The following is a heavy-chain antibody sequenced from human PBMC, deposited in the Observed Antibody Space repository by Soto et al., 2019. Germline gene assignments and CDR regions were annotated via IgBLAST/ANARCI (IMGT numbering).Heavy chain of an antibody. CDR3: AITSRAMGDV. Sequence: QVQLVQSGAEVKKPGASVKVSCEASGYTFTSYDVNWVRQATGQGLEWMGWMNPNSGGTDYAQIFQGRVTMTRDTSISTAYMELSSLTSEDTAVYYCAITSRAMGDVWGQGAMVTVSS. J-gene: IGHJ4*02. CDR1: GYTFTSYD. V-gene: IGHV1-8*01. CDR2: MNPNSGGT. D-gene: IGHD3-16*01.